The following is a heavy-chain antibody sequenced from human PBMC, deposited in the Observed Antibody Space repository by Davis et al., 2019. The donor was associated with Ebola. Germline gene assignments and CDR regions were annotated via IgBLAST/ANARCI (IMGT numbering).Heavy chain of an antibody. Sequence: PGGSLRLSCAASGFTVSSNYMSWVRQAPGKGLEWVAVFYSSGRTFYADSVKGRFTISRDNSNNTLYLQMDTLRSEDTAVYHCARGISGGTVTLGDWGQGTLVTVSS. J-gene: IGHJ1*01. D-gene: IGHD3-16*01. CDR1: GFTVSSNY. V-gene: IGHV3-66*02. CDR2: FYSSGRT. CDR3: ARGISGGTVTLGD.